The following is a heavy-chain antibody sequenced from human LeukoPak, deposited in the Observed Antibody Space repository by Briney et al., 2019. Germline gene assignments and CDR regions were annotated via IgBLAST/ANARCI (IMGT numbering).Heavy chain of an antibody. CDR3: ARGYGSGSYYKQYYFDY. V-gene: IGHV1-2*02. CDR2: INPNSGGT. Sequence: SVKVSCKASGYTFTGYYMHWVRQAPGQGLEWMGWINPNSGGTNYAQKFQGRVTMTRDTSISTAYMELSRLRSDDTAVYYCARGYGSGSYYKQYYFDYWGQGTLVTVSS. J-gene: IGHJ4*02. D-gene: IGHD3-10*01. CDR1: GYTFTGYY.